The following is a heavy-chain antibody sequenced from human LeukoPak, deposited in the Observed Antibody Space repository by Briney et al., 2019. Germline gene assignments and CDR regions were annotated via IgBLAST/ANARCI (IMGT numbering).Heavy chain of an antibody. Sequence: GGSLTLSCAASGFTFSSYSMNWVRQAPGKGLEWVSSISSSSSYIYYADSVKGRFTISRDNAKNSLYLQMNSLRAEDTAVYYCARDSGSPIFDYWGQGTLVTVSS. CDR2: ISSSSSYI. J-gene: IGHJ4*02. CDR3: ARDSGSPIFDY. V-gene: IGHV3-21*01. CDR1: GFTFSSYS. D-gene: IGHD1-26*01.